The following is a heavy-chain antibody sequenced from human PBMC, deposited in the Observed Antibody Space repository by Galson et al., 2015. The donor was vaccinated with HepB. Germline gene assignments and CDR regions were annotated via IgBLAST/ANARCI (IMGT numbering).Heavy chain of an antibody. Sequence: SVKVSCKASGYTFTSYGTSWVRPAPGQGLEWMGWISAYNGNTNYAQKLQGRVTMTTDTSTSTAYMELRSLRSDDTAVYYCARVQSSSGYYCGFDYWGQGTLVTVSS. CDR2: ISAYNGNT. CDR3: ARVQSSSGYYCGFDY. CDR1: GYTFTSYG. V-gene: IGHV1-18*04. D-gene: IGHD3-22*01. J-gene: IGHJ4*02.